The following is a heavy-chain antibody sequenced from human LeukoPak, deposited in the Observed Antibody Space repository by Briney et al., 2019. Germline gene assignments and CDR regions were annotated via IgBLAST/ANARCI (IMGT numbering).Heavy chain of an antibody. CDR3: ARLGGQWLARGFFDY. J-gene: IGHJ4*02. Sequence: PSETLSLTCTVSGGSISSSSYYWGWIRQPPGKGLEWIGSIYYSGSTYYNPSLKSRVTISVDTSKNQFSLKLSSVTAADTAVYYCARLGGQWLARGFFDYWGQGTLVTVSS. D-gene: IGHD6-19*01. V-gene: IGHV4-39*07. CDR2: IYYSGST. CDR1: GGSISSSSYY.